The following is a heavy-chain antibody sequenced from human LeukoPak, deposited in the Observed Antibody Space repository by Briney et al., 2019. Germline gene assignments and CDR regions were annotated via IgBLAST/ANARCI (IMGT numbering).Heavy chain of an antibody. CDR2: IKQDGSEK. CDR3: AKDDAWGRYKD. J-gene: IGHJ1*01. Sequence: PGGSLRLSCAASGFTFSSYWMSWVRQAPGKGLEWVANIKQDGSEKYYVDSVRGLFTISRDNSKNTVSLQMNSLRGDDTAVYYCAKDDAWGRYKDWGQGTLVTVSS. CDR1: GFTFSSYW. D-gene: IGHD3-16*01. V-gene: IGHV3-7*03.